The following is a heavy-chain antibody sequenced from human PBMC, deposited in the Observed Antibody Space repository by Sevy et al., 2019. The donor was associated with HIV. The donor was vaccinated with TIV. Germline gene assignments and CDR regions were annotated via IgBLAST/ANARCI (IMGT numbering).Heavy chain of an antibody. V-gene: IGHV4-59*01. J-gene: IGHJ5*02. CDR3: ARGGTIFGVAIENWFDP. CDR2: IYYSGST. D-gene: IGHD3-3*01. Sequence: SETLSLTCTVSGDSISPYYWHWIRQPPGKGLEWIGYIYYSGSTKYNPSLKRRVTISVNTSKKKFSLKLSSVTAADTAVYYCARGGTIFGVAIENWFDPWGQGTLVTVSS. CDR1: GDSISPYY.